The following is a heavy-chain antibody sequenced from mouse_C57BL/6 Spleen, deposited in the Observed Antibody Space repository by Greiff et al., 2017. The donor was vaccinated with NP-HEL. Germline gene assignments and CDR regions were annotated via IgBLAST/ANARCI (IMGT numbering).Heavy chain of an antibody. V-gene: IGHV5-9-1*02. D-gene: IGHD2-4*01. CDR1: GFTFSSYA. CDR2: ISSGGDYF. J-gene: IGHJ3*01. Sequence: EVMLVESGEGLVKPGGSLKLSCAASGFTFSSYAMSWVRQTPEKRLAWVAYISSGGDYFYYADTVKGRFTISRDNARNTLYLQMSSLKSEDTAMYYCTRGDDYDGFAYWGQGTLVTVSA. CDR3: TRGDDYDGFAY.